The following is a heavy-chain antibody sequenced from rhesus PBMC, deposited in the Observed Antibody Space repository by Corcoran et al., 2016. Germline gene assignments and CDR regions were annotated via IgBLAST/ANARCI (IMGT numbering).Heavy chain of an antibody. CDR3: AIDSSWSSFDY. CDR1: GGSISGYW. D-gene: IGHD6-13*01. Sequence: QVQLQESGPGLVKPSETLSLTCAVSGGSISGYWWVLVRQPPGKGLGWIGYIGGSSESTSYNPSLKSRVTISTDTSKNQFSLKLSSVTAADTAVYYCAIDSSWSSFDYWGQGVLVTVSS. J-gene: IGHJ4*01. CDR2: IGGSSEST. V-gene: IGHV4-165*01.